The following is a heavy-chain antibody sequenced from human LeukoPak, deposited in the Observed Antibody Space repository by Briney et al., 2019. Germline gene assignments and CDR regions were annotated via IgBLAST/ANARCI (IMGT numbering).Heavy chain of an antibody. Sequence: QTGGSLRLSCAASGFTFSTYAMHWVRQAPGKGLEWVAVISYDGSNKYYADSVKGRFTISRDNSKNTLYLQMNSLRDEDTAVYYCARDGGQQLVFATKLHKWFDSWGQGILVTVSS. J-gene: IGHJ5*01. V-gene: IGHV3-30*04. CDR1: GFTFSTYA. D-gene: IGHD6-13*01. CDR3: ARDGGQQLVFATKLHKWFDS. CDR2: ISYDGSNK.